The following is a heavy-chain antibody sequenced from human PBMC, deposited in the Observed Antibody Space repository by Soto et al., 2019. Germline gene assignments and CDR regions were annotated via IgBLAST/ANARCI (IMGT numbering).Heavy chain of an antibody. CDR2: ISSSSYI. Sequence: PGGSLRLSCAASGFTFSSYSMNWVRQAPGKGLEWVSSISSSSYIYYADSVKGRFTISRDNAKNSLYLQMNSLRAEDTAVYYCARDLIASAAGPHEYFQQWGQGTLVTVSS. V-gene: IGHV3-21*01. CDR3: ARDLIASAAGPHEYFQQ. D-gene: IGHD6-13*01. J-gene: IGHJ1*01. CDR1: GFTFSSYS.